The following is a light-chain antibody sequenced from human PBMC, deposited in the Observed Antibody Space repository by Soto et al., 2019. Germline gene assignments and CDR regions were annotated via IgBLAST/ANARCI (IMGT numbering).Light chain of an antibody. CDR1: SSDVGGYYY. Sequence: QSALTQHASVSGSPGQSITISCTGTSSDVGGYYYVSWYQHHPGKVPKLIIYQVTSRPSGVSNRFSASKSGNTASLTSSAPQAEDEALSYCCSYSSSSTFYVFGTGTKLTVL. CDR3: CSYSSSSTFYV. CDR2: QVT. V-gene: IGLV2-14*01. J-gene: IGLJ1*01.